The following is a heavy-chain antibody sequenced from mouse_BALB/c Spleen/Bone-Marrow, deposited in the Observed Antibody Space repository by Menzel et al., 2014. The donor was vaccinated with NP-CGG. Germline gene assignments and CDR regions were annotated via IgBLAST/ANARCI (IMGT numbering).Heavy chain of an antibody. V-gene: IGHV3-6*02. J-gene: IGHJ1*01. D-gene: IGHD2-2*01. CDR3: ARLDGYDWYFDV. CDR2: ISCDGSN. Sequence: DVKLVESGPGLVKPSQSLSLTCSVTGYAITSGYNCNWIRQFLGNKLEWMGYISCDGSNNYNPSLKNRISITRDTSKNQFSLKLNSVTSEDTATYYCARLDGYDWYFDVWGAGTTVTVSS. CDR1: GYAITSGYN.